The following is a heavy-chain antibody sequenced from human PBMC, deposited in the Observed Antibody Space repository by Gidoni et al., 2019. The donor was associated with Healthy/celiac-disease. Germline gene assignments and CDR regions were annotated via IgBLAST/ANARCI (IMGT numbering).Heavy chain of an antibody. CDR1: GFPFSNAW. V-gene: IGHV3-15*01. CDR2: IKSKTDGGTT. CDR3: TTDLRYFDWLAPDI. D-gene: IGHD3-9*01. J-gene: IGHJ3*02. Sequence: EVQLVESGGGLVKPGGSLRLSCAASGFPFSNAWMSWVRQAPGKGLEWVGRIKSKTDGGTTDYAAPVKGRFTISRDDSKNTLYLQMNSLKTEDTAVYYCTTDLRYFDWLAPDIWGQGTMVTVSS.